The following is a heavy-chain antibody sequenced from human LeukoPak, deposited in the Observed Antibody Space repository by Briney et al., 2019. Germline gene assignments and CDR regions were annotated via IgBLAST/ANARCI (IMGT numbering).Heavy chain of an antibody. CDR1: GGSIISSNW. D-gene: IGHD6-6*01. CDR3: ARHSRPFIAARRGGFDY. V-gene: IGHV4-4*02. J-gene: IGHJ4*02. Sequence: SETLSLTCAVSGGSIISSNWWSWVRQPPGKGLEWIGEIYHSGSTNYNPSLKSRVTISVDKSKNQFSLKLSSVTAADTAVYYCARHSRPFIAARRGGFDYWGQGTLVTVSS. CDR2: IYHSGST.